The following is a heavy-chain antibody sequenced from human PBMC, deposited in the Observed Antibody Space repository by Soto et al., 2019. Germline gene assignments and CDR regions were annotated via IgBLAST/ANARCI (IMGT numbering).Heavy chain of an antibody. V-gene: IGHV4-34*01. CDR1: GGSFSGYY. D-gene: IGHD2-21*01. Sequence: QVQIQQWGAGLLKPSETLSLTCAVYGGSFSGYYWSWIRQPPGKGLEWIGEINHSGSTNYNPSLKSRVTISVDTSKNQFSLKLSSVTAADTAVYYCARGGCGGDCYSEYFDYWGQGTLVTVSS. CDR3: ARGGCGGDCYSEYFDY. CDR2: INHSGST. J-gene: IGHJ4*02.